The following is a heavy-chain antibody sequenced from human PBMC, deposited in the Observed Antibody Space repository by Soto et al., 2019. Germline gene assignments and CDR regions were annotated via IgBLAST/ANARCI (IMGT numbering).Heavy chain of an antibody. V-gene: IGHV1-69*01. D-gene: IGHD3-22*01. J-gene: IGHJ4*02. CDR1: GGTFSRHA. CDR2: LIPIFGTA. Sequence: QVQLVQSGAEVRKPGSSVKVSCKASGGTFSRHAISWVRQAPGQGLEWMGGLIPIFGTANHAQKFQGRVTIIADESTSTVYMESSSLRSEDTAMYYCARGWGYDSNDYYYAYWGQGTLVIVSS. CDR3: ARGWGYDSNDYYYAY.